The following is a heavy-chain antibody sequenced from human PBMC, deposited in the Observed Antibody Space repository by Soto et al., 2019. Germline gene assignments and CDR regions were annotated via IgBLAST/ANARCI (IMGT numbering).Heavy chain of an antibody. CDR1: GGSISSYY. CDR3: ARVLRIAARPGSPYDAFDI. CDR2: IYYSGST. Sequence: SETLSLTCTVSGGSISSYYWSWIRQPPGKGLEWIGYIYYSGSTNYNPSLKSRVTISVDTSKNQFSLKLSSVTAADTAVYYCARVLRIAARPGSPYDAFDIWGQGTMVTVSS. V-gene: IGHV4-59*01. J-gene: IGHJ3*02. D-gene: IGHD6-6*01.